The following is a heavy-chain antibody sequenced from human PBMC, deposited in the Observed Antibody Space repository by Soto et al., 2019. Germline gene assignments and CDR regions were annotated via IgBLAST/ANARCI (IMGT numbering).Heavy chain of an antibody. V-gene: IGHV4-34*01. CDR3: ARGRKNDFWSGYSNWFGP. CDR1: GGSFSGYY. D-gene: IGHD3-3*01. J-gene: IGHJ5*02. Sequence: QVQLQQWGAGLLKPSETLSLTCAVYGGSFSGYYWSWIRQPPGKGLEWIGEINHSGSTNYNPSLKSRVTISVDPSKNQFSLKLSSVTAADTAVYYCARGRKNDFWSGYSNWFGPWGQGTLVTVSS. CDR2: INHSGST.